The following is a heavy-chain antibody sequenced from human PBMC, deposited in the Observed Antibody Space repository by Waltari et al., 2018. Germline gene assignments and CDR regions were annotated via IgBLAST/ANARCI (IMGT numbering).Heavy chain of an antibody. Sequence: QVQLQQWGAGLLKPSETLSLTCAVYGGSFSGYYWSWIRQPPGKGLEWIGEINHSGSTNYNPSLKSLVTISVDTSKNQFSLKLSSVTAADTAVYYCARSNNYYDSSGYCYWGQGTLVTVSS. CDR1: GGSFSGYY. CDR2: INHSGST. D-gene: IGHD3-22*01. J-gene: IGHJ4*02. CDR3: ARSNNYYDSSGYCY. V-gene: IGHV4-34*01.